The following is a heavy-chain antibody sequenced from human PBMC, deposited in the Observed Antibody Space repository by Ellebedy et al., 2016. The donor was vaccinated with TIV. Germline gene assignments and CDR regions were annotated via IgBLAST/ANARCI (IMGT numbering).Heavy chain of an antibody. CDR2: ISGDGTST. Sequence: GESLKISCAASGFTFSDYWMHWVRQAPGEGLVCVSRISGDGTSTHSADSVKGRFTISRDNAKNTLYLQMKRLRAEDKAVYYCASRSPYGGIFDSWGQGTLVTVSS. CDR3: ASRSPYGGIFDS. CDR1: GFTFSDYW. D-gene: IGHD4-23*01. J-gene: IGHJ4*02. V-gene: IGHV3-74*01.